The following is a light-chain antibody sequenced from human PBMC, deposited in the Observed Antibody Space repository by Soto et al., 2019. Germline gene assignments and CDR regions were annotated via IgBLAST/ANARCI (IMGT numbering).Light chain of an antibody. Sequence: QSVLTQPAAGSGSPGLSITISCTGTSSDVGGYNYVSWYQQHPGKAPKLIIYDVSDRPSGVSNRFSGSKSGNTASLTISGLQAEDEADYFCSSYTRSSTPYVFGTGTKVTVL. CDR3: SSYTRSSTPYV. CDR1: SSDVGGYNY. CDR2: DVS. J-gene: IGLJ1*01. V-gene: IGLV2-14*01.